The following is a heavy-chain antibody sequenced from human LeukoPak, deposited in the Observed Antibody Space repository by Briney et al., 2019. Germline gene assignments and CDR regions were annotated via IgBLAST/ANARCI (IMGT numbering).Heavy chain of an antibody. D-gene: IGHD2-21*01. CDR2: LSGDSQNT. J-gene: IGHJ4*02. CDR1: GFPLNNFP. Sequence: GGSLTLSCAASGFPLNNFPMMWVRPSPGQELEWVSTLSGDSQNTHYAATVKGRFIISKDTSRNTLYLQMTCLRVDDTAVYYCARDPSFVFAVACWGQGTVVTVSS. CDR3: ARDPSFVFAVAC. V-gene: IGHV3-23*01.